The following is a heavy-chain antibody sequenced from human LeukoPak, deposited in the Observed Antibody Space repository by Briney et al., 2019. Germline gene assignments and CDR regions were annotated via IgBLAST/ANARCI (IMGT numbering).Heavy chain of an antibody. V-gene: IGHV3-53*01. CDR2: IYSGGNT. J-gene: IGHJ4*02. CDR3: ARDPGYNYGYDY. CDR1: GFTVSSNS. Sequence: GGSLRLSCTVSGFTVSSNSMSWVRQAPGKGLEWVSFIYSGGNTHYSDSVKGRFTISRDNSKNTLYLQMNSLRAGDTAVYYCARDPGYNYGYDYWGQGTLVTVSS. D-gene: IGHD5-18*01.